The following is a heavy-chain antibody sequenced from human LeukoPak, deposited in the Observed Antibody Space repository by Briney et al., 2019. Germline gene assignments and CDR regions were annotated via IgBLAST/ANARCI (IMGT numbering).Heavy chain of an antibody. CDR1: GFSFNSYP. CDR2: ISSSGSTI. D-gene: IGHD1-1*01. Sequence: PGGSLRLSCAASGFSFNSYPMHWVRQAPGKGLEWVSYISSSGSTIYYADSVKGRFTISRDNAKNSLYLQMNSLRAEDTAVYYCARTGRSPFDYWGQGTLVTVSS. CDR3: ARTGRSPFDY. J-gene: IGHJ4*02. V-gene: IGHV3-48*03.